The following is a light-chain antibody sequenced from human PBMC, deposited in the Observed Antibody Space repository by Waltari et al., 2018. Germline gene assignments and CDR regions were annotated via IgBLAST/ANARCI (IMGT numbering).Light chain of an antibody. CDR3: ALYMSIDFWV. Sequence: QTEVTQQPSMSVSPGGQVTLTCALSYGSLSTTSYATWYQQTPSQPPRTLVYKANARSSGVPDRFSVSMLWNTASLTITGTQADDESNYYYALYMSIDFWVFSVGTSLTVL. CDR2: KAN. V-gene: IGLV8-61*01. J-gene: IGLJ3*02. CDR1: YGSLSTTSY.